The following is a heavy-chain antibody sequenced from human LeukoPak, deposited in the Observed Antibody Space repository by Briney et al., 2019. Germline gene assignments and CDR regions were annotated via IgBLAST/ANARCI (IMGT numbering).Heavy chain of an antibody. D-gene: IGHD2-21*02. CDR3: ARLGLRRLLDP. Sequence: PSETLSLTCSVSGVSVSSYSWSWIHQPPGKGLEYFGHISDSGSTTYNPSLKSRVSISVDTSNNQFSLKLRFATAADTAVYFRARLGLRRLLDPWGQGTLVTVSS. J-gene: IGHJ5*02. V-gene: IGHV4-59*08. CDR2: ISDSGST. CDR1: GVSVSSYS.